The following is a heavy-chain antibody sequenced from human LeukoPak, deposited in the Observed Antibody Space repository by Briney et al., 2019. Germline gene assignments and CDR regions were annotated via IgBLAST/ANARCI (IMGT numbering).Heavy chain of an antibody. D-gene: IGHD3-9*01. V-gene: IGHV3-23*01. Sequence: GGSLRLSCAASGFTFSSYATSWVRQAPGKGLEWVSAISGSGGSTYYADSVKGRFTISRDNSKNTLYLQMNSLRAEDTAVYYCVKSPNYDILTGYLDYWGQGTLVTVSS. J-gene: IGHJ4*02. CDR1: GFTFSSYA. CDR3: VKSPNYDILTGYLDY. CDR2: ISGSGGST.